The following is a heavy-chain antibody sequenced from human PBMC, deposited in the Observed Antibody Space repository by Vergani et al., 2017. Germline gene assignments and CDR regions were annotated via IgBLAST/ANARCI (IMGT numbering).Heavy chain of an antibody. Sequence: QVQLVQSGAEVKKPGASVKVSCKASGYTFTSYDINWVRQATGQGLEWMGWMNPNSGNTGYAQKFHGRVTMTRNTSISTAYMELSSLRSEDTAVYYCARTISSYYYDSSCYDDYWGQGTLVTVSS. V-gene: IGHV1-8*01. J-gene: IGHJ4*02. D-gene: IGHD3-22*01. CDR2: MNPNSGNT. CDR3: ARTISSYYYDSSCYDDY. CDR1: GYTFTSYD.